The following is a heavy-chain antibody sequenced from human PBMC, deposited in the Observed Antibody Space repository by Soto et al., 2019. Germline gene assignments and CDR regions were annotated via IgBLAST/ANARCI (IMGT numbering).Heavy chain of an antibody. CDR1: GGSFIGYY. J-gene: IGHJ3*02. Sequence: LSLTCAVYGGSFIGYYWTWIRQPPGKGLEWIGEIIHTGSTNYNPSLESRVTISVDTSEKQFSLKLSSVTAADTAVYHCARARIPFSGALDIWGQGTVVTVSS. D-gene: IGHD3-3*02. CDR3: ARARIPFSGALDI. V-gene: IGHV4-34*12. CDR2: IIHTGST.